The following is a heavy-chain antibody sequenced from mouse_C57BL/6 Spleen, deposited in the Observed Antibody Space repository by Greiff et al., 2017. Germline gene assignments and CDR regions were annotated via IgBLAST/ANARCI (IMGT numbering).Heavy chain of an antibody. J-gene: IGHJ4*01. CDR2: ISYDGSN. V-gene: IGHV3-6*01. CDR3: AREYSNTGAMDY. Sequence: EVQLQESGPGLVKPSQSLSLTCSVTGYSITSGYYWNWIRQFPGNKLEWMGYISYDGSNNYNPSLKNRISITRDTSKNQFFLKLNSVTTEDTATYYCAREYSNTGAMDYWGQGTSVTVSS. D-gene: IGHD2-5*01. CDR1: GYSITSGYY.